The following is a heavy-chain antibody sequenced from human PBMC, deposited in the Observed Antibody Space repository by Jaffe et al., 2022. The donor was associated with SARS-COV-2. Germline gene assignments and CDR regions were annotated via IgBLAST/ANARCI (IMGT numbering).Heavy chain of an antibody. Sequence: EVQLLESGGGLVQPGGSLRLSCAASGFTFSSYAMSWVRQAPGKGLEWVSAISGSGGSTYYADSVKGRFTISRDNSKNTLYLQMNSLRAEDTAVYYCAKDFGLEQKYSSGWLGHFDYWGQGTLVTVSS. J-gene: IGHJ4*02. CDR3: AKDFGLEQKYSSGWLGHFDY. CDR1: GFTFSSYA. V-gene: IGHV3-23*01. D-gene: IGHD6-19*01. CDR2: ISGSGGST.